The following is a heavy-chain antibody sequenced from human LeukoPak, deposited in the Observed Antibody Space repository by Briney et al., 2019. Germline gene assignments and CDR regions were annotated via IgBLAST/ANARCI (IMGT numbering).Heavy chain of an antibody. Sequence: GGSLRLSCAASGFTFSSYGMHWVRQAPGKGLEWVAVISYDGSNKYYADSVKGRFTISRDNSKNTLYLQMNSLRAEDTAVYYCAKDLRQWLSAFDIWGQGTMVTVSS. CDR3: AKDLRQWLSAFDI. CDR2: ISYDGSNK. D-gene: IGHD6-19*01. J-gene: IGHJ3*02. V-gene: IGHV3-30*18. CDR1: GFTFSSYG.